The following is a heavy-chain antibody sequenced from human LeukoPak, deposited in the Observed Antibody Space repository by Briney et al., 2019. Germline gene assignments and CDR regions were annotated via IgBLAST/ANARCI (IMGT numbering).Heavy chain of an antibody. D-gene: IGHD3-22*01. CDR2: ISSSSSTI. J-gene: IGHJ4*02. CDR3: ARDLRNYYDSMGGFDF. V-gene: IGHV3-48*01. Sequence: QTGGSLRLSCAASGFTFSSYSMNWVRQAPGKGLEWVSYISSSSSTIYYADSVKGRFTISRDNSKNTLYLQMNSLRAEDTAVYYCARDLRNYYDSMGGFDFWGQGTLVTVSS. CDR1: GFTFSSYS.